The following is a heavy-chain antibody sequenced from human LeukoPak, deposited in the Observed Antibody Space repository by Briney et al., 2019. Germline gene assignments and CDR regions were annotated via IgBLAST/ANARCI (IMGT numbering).Heavy chain of an antibody. CDR3: ATSPRRRYYYDSSGYYPL. V-gene: IGHV3-64*01. CDR1: GFTFSSYG. Sequence: AGSLRLSCAASGFTFSSYGMHWVRQAPGKGLEYVSAISSNGGSTYYANSVKGRFTISRDNSKNTLYLQMGSLRAEDMAVYYCATSPRRRYYYDSSGYYPLWGQGTLVTVSS. D-gene: IGHD3-22*01. J-gene: IGHJ4*02. CDR2: ISSNGGST.